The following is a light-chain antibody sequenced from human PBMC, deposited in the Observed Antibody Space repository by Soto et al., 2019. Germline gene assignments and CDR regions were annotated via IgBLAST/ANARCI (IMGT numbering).Light chain of an antibody. CDR3: NSYAGSNNLV. V-gene: IGLV2-8*01. CDR1: SSDVGAYNY. Sequence: QSALTQPPSASGSPGQSVTISCTGTSSDVGAYNYVSWYQQHPGKAPKLLIYEVTKRPSGVPDRFSGSKSGNTASLTVSGLQAEDAADYYCNSYAGSNNLVFGGGTKLTVL. CDR2: EVT. J-gene: IGLJ2*01.